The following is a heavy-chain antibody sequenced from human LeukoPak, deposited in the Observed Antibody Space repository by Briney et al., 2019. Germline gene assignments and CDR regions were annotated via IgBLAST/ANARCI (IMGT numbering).Heavy chain of an antibody. V-gene: IGHV4-59*08. CDR1: GGSISSYY. CDR2: IYYSGST. CDR3: ARHQLRYFGPLGGNGMDV. Sequence: KPSETLSLTCTVSGGSISSYYWSWIRQPPGKGLEWIGYIYYSGSTDYNSSLKSRVTISVDTSKNQFSLKLSSVTAADTAVYYCARHQLRYFGPLGGNGMDVWGQGTTVTVSS. J-gene: IGHJ6*02. D-gene: IGHD3-9*01.